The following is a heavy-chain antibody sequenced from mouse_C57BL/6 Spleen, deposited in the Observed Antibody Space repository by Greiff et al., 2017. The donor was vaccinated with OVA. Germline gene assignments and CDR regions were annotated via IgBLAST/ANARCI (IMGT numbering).Heavy chain of an antibody. Sequence: EVQVVESGGGLVQPKGSLKLSCAASGFTFNTYAMHWVRQAPGKGLEWVARIRSKSSNYATYYADSVKDRFTISRDDSQSMLYLQMNNLKTEDTAMYYCVREAYYSNYVRAMDYWGQGTSVTVSS. J-gene: IGHJ4*01. CDR3: VREAYYSNYVRAMDY. V-gene: IGHV10-3*01. D-gene: IGHD2-5*01. CDR2: IRSKSSNYAT. CDR1: GFTFNTYA.